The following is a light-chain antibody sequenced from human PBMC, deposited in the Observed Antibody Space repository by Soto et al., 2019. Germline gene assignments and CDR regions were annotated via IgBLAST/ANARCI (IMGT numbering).Light chain of an antibody. CDR2: LDIDGSH. Sequence: QSVLTQSPSASASLGASVKLTCTLSSGHSSYAIAWHQQQPEKGPRYLMKLDIDGSHSKGDGIPDRFSGSSSGAERYLTISSLQYEDEADYYCQTWGTGIQVFGGGTKLTVL. CDR1: SGHSSYA. V-gene: IGLV4-69*01. J-gene: IGLJ3*02. CDR3: QTWGTGIQV.